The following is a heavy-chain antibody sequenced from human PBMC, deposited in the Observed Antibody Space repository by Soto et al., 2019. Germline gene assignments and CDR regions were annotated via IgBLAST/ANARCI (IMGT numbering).Heavy chain of an antibody. D-gene: IGHD4-17*01. CDR1: GYAFSQFY. V-gene: IGHV1-2*04. CDR2: INPNSGRT. J-gene: IGHJ6*03. Sequence: QVQLVQSGAEVKKPGASVKVSCKASGYAFSQFYIHWMRQAPGQGLEWMGWINPNSGRTKFAQNFQGWVTMTRDTSIKTVYMELSGPKSDATAVYYCARESGGTTSTLDYYYFYMDVWGKGTTVNVSS. CDR3: ARESGGTTSTLDYYYFYMDV.